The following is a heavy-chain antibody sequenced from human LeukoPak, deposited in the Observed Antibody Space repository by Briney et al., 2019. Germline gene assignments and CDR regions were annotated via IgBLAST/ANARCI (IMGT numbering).Heavy chain of an antibody. V-gene: IGHV4-31*03. Sequence: SSETLSLTCTVSGGSISSGGYYWSWIRQHPGKGLEWIGYIYYSGSTYYNPSLKSRVTISVDTSKNQFSLKLSSVTAADTAVYYCARDLVVVVAATMDYGMDVWGKGTTVTVSS. J-gene: IGHJ6*04. D-gene: IGHD2-15*01. CDR3: ARDLVVVVAATMDYGMDV. CDR2: IYYSGST. CDR1: GGSISSGGYY.